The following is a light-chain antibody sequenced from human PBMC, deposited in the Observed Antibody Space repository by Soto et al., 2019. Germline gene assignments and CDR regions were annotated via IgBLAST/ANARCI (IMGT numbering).Light chain of an antibody. J-gene: IGLJ1*01. CDR3: QVWDVSTVHYV. CDR2: DDS. V-gene: IGLV3-21*02. CDR1: NIGSKT. Sequence: YALTQPPSMSVAPGQTARITCGGNNIGSKTVHWYQQKAGQAPVLVVYDDSDRPSGIPERFSGSNSGNTATLTISRVEAGDEADCYCQVWDVSTVHYVFGTGTKVTVL.